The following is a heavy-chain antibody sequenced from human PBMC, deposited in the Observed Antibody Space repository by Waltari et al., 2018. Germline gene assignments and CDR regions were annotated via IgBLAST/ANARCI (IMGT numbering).Heavy chain of an antibody. Sequence: EVQLVESGGGLVQPGGSLRLSCAASGFTFSSSWMSWVRQAPGKGLEWVANIKQDGSEKYYVDSVKGRFTISRDNAKNSLYLQMNSLRAEDTAVYYCARLSLWFGEDYWGQGTLVTVSS. V-gene: IGHV3-7*01. CDR3: ARLSLWFGEDY. J-gene: IGHJ4*02. CDR1: GFTFSSSW. D-gene: IGHD3-10*01. CDR2: IKQDGSEK.